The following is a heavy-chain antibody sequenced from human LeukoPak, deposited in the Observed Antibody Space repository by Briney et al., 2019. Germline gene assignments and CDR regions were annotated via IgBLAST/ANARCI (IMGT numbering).Heavy chain of an antibody. CDR1: GFTFSSYS. D-gene: IGHD3-3*01. CDR3: AMYYDFWSGYLGVDY. V-gene: IGHV3-21*01. Sequence: GGSLRLSCAASGFTFSSYSMNWVRQAPGKGLEWVSSISSSSSYIYYADSVKGRFTISRDNAKNSLYLQMNSLRAEDTAVYYCAMYYDFWSGYLGVDYWGQGTLVTVSS. CDR2: ISSSSSYI. J-gene: IGHJ4*02.